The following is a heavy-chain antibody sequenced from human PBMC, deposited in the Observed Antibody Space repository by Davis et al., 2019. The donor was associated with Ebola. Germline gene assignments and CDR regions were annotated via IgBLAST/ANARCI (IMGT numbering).Heavy chain of an antibody. Sequence: PGGSLRLSCAASGFTFSSYAMSWVRQAPGKGLEWVSAISGSGGSTYYADSVKGRFTISRDNSKNTLYLQMNSLRAEDTAVYYCAKSISSGWFNEVDGMDVWGQGTTVTVSS. CDR3: AKSISSGWFNEVDGMDV. V-gene: IGHV3-23*01. CDR2: ISGSGGST. CDR1: GFTFSSYA. J-gene: IGHJ6*02. D-gene: IGHD6-19*01.